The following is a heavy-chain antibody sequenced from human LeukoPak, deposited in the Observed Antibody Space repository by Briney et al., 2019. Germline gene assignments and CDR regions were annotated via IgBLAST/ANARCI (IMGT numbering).Heavy chain of an antibody. CDR1: GGSISSGDYY. Sequence: SETLSLTCTVSGGSISSGDYYWSWIRQPPGKGLEWIGYIYYSGSTYYNPSLKSRVTISVGTSKNQFSLKLSSVTVADTAVYYCARGPLLTIFGGWFDPWGQGTLVTVSS. CDR2: IYYSGST. D-gene: IGHD3-3*01. CDR3: ARGPLLTIFGGWFDP. J-gene: IGHJ5*02. V-gene: IGHV4-30-4*08.